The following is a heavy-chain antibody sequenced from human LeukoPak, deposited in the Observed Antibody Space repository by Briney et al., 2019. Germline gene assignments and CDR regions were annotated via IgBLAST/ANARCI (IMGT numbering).Heavy chain of an antibody. J-gene: IGHJ6*02. D-gene: IGHD1-14*01. V-gene: IGHV3-21*01. Sequence: GSLRLSCAASGFTFSSYSLKWVRQAPGKGLEWVSSISSSSYIYYADSVKGRFTISRDNAKNSLYLQMNSLRAEDTAVYYCAATGVYYYYGMDVWGQGTTVTVSS. CDR3: AATGVYYYYGMDV. CDR1: GFTFSSYS. CDR2: ISSSSYI.